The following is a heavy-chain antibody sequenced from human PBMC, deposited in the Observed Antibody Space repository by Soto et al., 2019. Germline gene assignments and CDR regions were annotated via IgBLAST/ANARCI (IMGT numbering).Heavy chain of an antibody. J-gene: IGHJ4*02. Sequence: EVQLVESGGGLVQPGGSLRLSCAASGFTFSSYSMNWVRQAPGKGLEGVSYISSSSSTIYYADSVKGRFTISRDNAKNSLYLQMNSLRDEDTAVYYCARDLQQLPPWEFDYWGQGTLVTVSS. CDR3: ARDLQQLPPWEFDY. CDR1: GFTFSSYS. CDR2: ISSSSSTI. D-gene: IGHD6-13*01. V-gene: IGHV3-48*02.